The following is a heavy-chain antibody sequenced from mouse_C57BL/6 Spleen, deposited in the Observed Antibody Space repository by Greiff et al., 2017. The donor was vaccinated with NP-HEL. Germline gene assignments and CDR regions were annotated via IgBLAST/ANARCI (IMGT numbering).Heavy chain of an antibody. J-gene: IGHJ4*01. V-gene: IGHV1-37*01. CDR1: GYTFTSYL. CDR3: ARFHSNGGAMDY. Sequence: EVKLKHPGPELVRPGASVKISCQASGYTFTSYLMHWVKQSPGQGLEWIGAIEPSNGDTSYNQKFKGKAPLTVDTSSSTAHMELLSLTAEDYAVYYCARFHSNGGAMDYWGQGTSVTVSS. CDR2: IEPSNGDT.